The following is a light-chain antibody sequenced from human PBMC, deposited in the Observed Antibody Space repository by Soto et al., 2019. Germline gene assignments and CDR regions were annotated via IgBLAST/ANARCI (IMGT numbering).Light chain of an antibody. V-gene: IGKV1-39*01. Sequence: DIQMTQSPSSLSASIGDRVTITCRSSQSIITYLNWYQQKPGRAPNLLIYGASSLQSGVPSRFSGSGSGTDFALTISSLQPEDFATYYCQQSYGSPPTFGPGTKVDIK. CDR2: GAS. CDR3: QQSYGSPPT. CDR1: QSIITY. J-gene: IGKJ3*01.